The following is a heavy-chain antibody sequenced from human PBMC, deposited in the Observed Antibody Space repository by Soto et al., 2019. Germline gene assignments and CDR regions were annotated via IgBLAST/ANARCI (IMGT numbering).Heavy chain of an antibody. CDR2: MSVSGYRT. J-gene: IGHJ3*01. CDR1: GFSVSAYE. Sequence: EVQLVESGGGLVQPGGSLRLSCAASGFSVSAYEMDWVRQAPGKGLEWVSFMSVSGYRTYYPDSVKGRFTISRDNAKNSLYLQMDSLRAEDTAVYYCTREGYGGDTDAFDLRGQGTMVTVSS. V-gene: IGHV3-48*03. CDR3: TREGYGGDTDAFDL. D-gene: IGHD4-17*01.